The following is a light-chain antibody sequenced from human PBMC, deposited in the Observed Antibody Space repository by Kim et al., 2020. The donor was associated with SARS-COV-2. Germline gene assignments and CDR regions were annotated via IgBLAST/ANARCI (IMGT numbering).Light chain of an antibody. CDR3: QQYNSYPYT. CDR2: DAS. Sequence: SASVGDRVTITCRASQSITNWLAWYQQKPGKAPKLLIYDASSLESGVPSRFSGSGSGTEFTLTISSLQPYDFATYYCQQYNSYPYTFGLGTKLEI. J-gene: IGKJ2*01. V-gene: IGKV1-5*01. CDR1: QSITNW.